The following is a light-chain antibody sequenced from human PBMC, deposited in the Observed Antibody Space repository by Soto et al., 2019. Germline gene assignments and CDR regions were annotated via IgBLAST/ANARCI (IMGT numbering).Light chain of an antibody. J-gene: IGKJ1*01. CDR1: QSVGSN. Sequence: ETVMTQFPGTLSVSPGERATLSCRASQSVGSNLAWYQQKPGQAPRLLIYGASTRATAIPARFSGSGSGTEFTLTISSLQSEDFAVYYCQQYNNWPPCTFGQGTKVDIK. V-gene: IGKV3-15*01. CDR2: GAS. CDR3: QQYNNWPPCT.